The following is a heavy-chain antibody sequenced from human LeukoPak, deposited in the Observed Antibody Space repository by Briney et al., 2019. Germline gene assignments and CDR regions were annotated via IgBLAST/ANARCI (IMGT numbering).Heavy chain of an antibody. V-gene: IGHV4-59*08. J-gene: IGHJ6*04. D-gene: IGHD2-8*01. CDR3: ARSSWSPLVDV. CDR1: GGSFSSYY. Sequence: SETLSLTCAVYGGSFSSYYWSWIRQPPGKGLEWIGYIYYSGSTNYNPSLKSRVTISVDTSKNQFSLKLSSVTAADTAVYYCARSSWSPLVDVWGKGTTVTVSS. CDR2: IYYSGST.